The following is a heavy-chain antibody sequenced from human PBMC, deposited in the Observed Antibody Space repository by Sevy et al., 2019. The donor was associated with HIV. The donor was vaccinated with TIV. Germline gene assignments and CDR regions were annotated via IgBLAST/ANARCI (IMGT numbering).Heavy chain of an antibody. J-gene: IGHJ4*02. D-gene: IGHD1-1*01. Sequence: GGSLRLSCTASGFTFPDYALSWVRQAPGSGLEWLGFIRSRKYNGTTSCAASVRGRFTISRDDSKSVAYLQMNSLKTADTGIYFCTRSTTTVYWGRGIQVTVSS. V-gene: IGHV3-49*04. CDR3: TRSTTTVY. CDR2: IRSRKYNGTT. CDR1: GFTFPDYA.